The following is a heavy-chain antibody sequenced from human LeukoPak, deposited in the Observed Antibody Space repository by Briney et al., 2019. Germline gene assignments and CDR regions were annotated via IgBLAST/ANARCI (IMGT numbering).Heavy chain of an antibody. CDR3: ARGRYDYVWGSYYNWFDP. J-gene: IGHJ5*02. V-gene: IGHV1-8*01. D-gene: IGHD3-16*01. CDR2: MNPNSGNT. Sequence: GASVKVSCKASGYTFTSYDINWVRQATGQGLEWMGWMNPNSGNTGYAQKFQGRVTMTRNTSISTAYMELSSLRSEDTAVYYCARGRYDYVWGSYYNWFDPCGQATLVTVSS. CDR1: GYTFTSYD.